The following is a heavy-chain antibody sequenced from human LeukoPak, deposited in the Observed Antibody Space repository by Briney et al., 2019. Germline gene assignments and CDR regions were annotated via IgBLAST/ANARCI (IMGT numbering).Heavy chain of an antibody. CDR1: GGSFSGYY. Sequence: SETLSLTCAVYGGSFSGYYWSWIRQPPGKGLEWIGEINHSGSTNYNPSLKSRVTISVDTSKNQFSLKLSSVTAADTAVYYCALGGSSGYLPYDYWGQGTLVTVSS. J-gene: IGHJ4*02. CDR3: ALGGSSGYLPYDY. CDR2: INHSGST. V-gene: IGHV4-34*01. D-gene: IGHD3-22*01.